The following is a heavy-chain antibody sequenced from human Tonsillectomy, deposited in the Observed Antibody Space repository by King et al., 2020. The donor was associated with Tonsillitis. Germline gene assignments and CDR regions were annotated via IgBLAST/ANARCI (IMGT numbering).Heavy chain of an antibody. CDR1: GFTFSSYW. V-gene: IGHV3-7*03. J-gene: IGHJ4*02. CDR2: IKQDGSEK. D-gene: IGHD6-19*01. CDR3: AREGRWLAQAQDY. Sequence: VQLVESGGGLVQPGGSLRLSCAASGFTFSSYWMSWVRQAPGKGLEWVANIKQDGSEKYYVDSVKGRFTIYRDNAKHSLYLQMNSLRAEDTAVYYFAREGRWLAQAQDYWGQGTLVTVSS.